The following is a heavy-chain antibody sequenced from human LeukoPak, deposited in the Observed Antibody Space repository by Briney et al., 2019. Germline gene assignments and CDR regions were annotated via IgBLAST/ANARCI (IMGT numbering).Heavy chain of an antibody. CDR3: TKDLGDWTALQIDY. J-gene: IGHJ4*02. V-gene: IGHV3-23*01. CDR1: GFTYNNYA. CDR2: ITGNGIYT. D-gene: IGHD3-16*01. Sequence: PGGSLRLSCEASGFTYNNYAMNWVRQAPGKGLEWVSSITGNGIYTYYADSVKGRFTISRDNFKNTLYLQMNSLRAEDTAIYYCTKDLGDWTALQIDYWGQGTLVTVSS.